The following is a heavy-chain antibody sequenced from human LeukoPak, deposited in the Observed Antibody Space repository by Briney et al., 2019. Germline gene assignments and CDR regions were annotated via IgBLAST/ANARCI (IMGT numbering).Heavy chain of an antibody. Sequence: GGSLSLSCAASGFTFDDYAMHWVRQAPGKGLEWVSGISWNSGSIGYADSVKGRFTISRDNAKNSLYLQMNSLRAEDTALYYCAKDKDVVGYSSGPHYYYGMDVWGQGTTVTVSS. CDR3: AKDKDVVGYSSGPHYYYGMDV. V-gene: IGHV3-9*01. CDR1: GFTFDDYA. D-gene: IGHD6-19*01. J-gene: IGHJ6*02. CDR2: ISWNSGSI.